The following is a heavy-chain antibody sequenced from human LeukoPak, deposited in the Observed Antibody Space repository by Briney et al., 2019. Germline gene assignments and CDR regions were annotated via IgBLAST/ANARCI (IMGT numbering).Heavy chain of an antibody. Sequence: ASVKVSCKASGYTFTSYGISWVRQAPGQGLEWMGWISAYNGNTNYAQKLQGRVTMTTDTSTSTAYMELRSLRSDDTAVYYCARVLPYDILTSSWGDPWGQGTLVTVSS. J-gene: IGHJ5*02. CDR2: ISAYNGNT. D-gene: IGHD3-9*01. CDR1: GYTFTSYG. CDR3: ARVLPYDILTSSWGDP. V-gene: IGHV1-18*04.